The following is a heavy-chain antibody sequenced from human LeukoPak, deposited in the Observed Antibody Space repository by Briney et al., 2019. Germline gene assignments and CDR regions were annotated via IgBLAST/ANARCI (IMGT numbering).Heavy chain of an antibody. CDR1: GFTFSSLA. J-gene: IGHJ4*02. V-gene: IGHV3-23*01. Sequence: GGSLRLSCTASGFTFSSLAMTWVRQAPGQGLEWVSTIRSNGDTTYNADSVKGRFTIFRDNSKNTLYLELNSLRVEDTATFYCAKGQELDDGVFDSWGQGTMVTVSS. D-gene: IGHD1-1*01. CDR3: AKGQELDDGVFDS. CDR2: IRSNGDTT.